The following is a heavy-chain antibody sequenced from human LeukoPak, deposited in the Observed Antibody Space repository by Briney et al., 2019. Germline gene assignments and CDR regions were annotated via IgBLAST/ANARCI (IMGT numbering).Heavy chain of an antibody. Sequence: SETLSLTCTVSGGSISSYYWIWIRQPPGKGLEWIGNIYNSGNTNYNPSLKSRVTISIDTSKNQFSLKVISVTAADTAIYYCARESGSYLWRSWLNPWGQGTLVTVSS. CDR2: IYNSGNT. CDR1: GGSISSYY. V-gene: IGHV4-59*01. CDR3: ARESGSYLWRSWLNP. J-gene: IGHJ5*02. D-gene: IGHD3-16*01.